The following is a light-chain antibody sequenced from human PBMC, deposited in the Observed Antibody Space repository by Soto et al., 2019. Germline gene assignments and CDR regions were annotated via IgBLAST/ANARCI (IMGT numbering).Light chain of an antibody. CDR3: QQYDSIPYT. J-gene: IGKJ2*01. V-gene: IGKV1-5*03. Sequence: DIQMTQSPSTLSASVRDRVTITCRASQPINSWLAWYQQRPGKAPRLLIYKASTLESGVPSRFSGSGSGTEFTLTISTLQPDDFATYYCQQYDSIPYTFGQGTKLDIK. CDR1: QPINSW. CDR2: KAS.